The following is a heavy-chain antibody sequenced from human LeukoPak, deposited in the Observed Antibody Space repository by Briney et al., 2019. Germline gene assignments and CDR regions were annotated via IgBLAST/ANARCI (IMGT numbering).Heavy chain of an antibody. CDR2: IYHSGST. V-gene: IGHV4-4*02. CDR1: GGSISSSNW. D-gene: IGHD3-3*01. Sequence: SETLSLTCAVSGGSISSSNWWSWVRQPPGKGLEWIGEIYHSGSTNYNPSLKSRVTISVDKSKNQFSLKLSSVTAADTAVYYCARVAITIFGVAQDYFDYWGQGTLVAVSS. CDR3: ARVAITIFGVAQDYFDY. J-gene: IGHJ4*02.